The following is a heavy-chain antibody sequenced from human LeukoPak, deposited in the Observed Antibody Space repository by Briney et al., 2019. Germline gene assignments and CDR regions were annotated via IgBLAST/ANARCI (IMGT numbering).Heavy chain of an antibody. V-gene: IGHV3-9*01. CDR1: GFTFDDYA. J-gene: IGHJ4*02. CDR3: AHSLGSSFDY. Sequence: GGSLRLSCAASGFTFDDYAMHWVRRAPGKGLEWVSGISWNSGSIGYADSVKGRFTISRDNAKNSLYLQMNSLRAEDTALYYCAHSLGSSFDYWGQGTLVTVSS. D-gene: IGHD6-13*01. CDR2: ISWNSGSI.